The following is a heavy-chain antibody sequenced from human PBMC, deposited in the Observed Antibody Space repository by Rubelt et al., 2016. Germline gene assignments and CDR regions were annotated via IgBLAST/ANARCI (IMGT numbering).Heavy chain of an antibody. D-gene: IGHD6-19*01. CDR1: GFSFSSHG. CDR2: ILYDGSDK. V-gene: IGHV3-30*02. J-gene: IGHJ3*02. Sequence: GGSLRLSCAASGFSFSSHGMNWVRQAPGRGLEWVAFILYDGSDKKYGDSVKGRFTISRDNYKNTLYLQMNSLRVEDTAVYYCARDREAVAGRGGDAFDIWGQGTKVTVSS. CDR3: ARDREAVAGRGGDAFDI.